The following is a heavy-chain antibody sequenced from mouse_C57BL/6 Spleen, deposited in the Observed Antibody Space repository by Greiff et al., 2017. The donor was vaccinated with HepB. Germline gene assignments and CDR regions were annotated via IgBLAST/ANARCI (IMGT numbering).Heavy chain of an antibody. D-gene: IGHD1-1*01. J-gene: IGHJ2*01. Sequence: EVMLVESGGGLVKPGGSLKLSCAASGFTFSSYAMSWVRQTPEKRLEWVATSSDGGSYTYYPDNVKGRFTISRDNAKNNLYLQMSHLKSEDTAMYYCAREDYGRDYWGQGTTLTVSS. CDR1: GFTFSSYA. CDR2: SSDGGSYT. V-gene: IGHV5-4*01. CDR3: AREDYGRDY.